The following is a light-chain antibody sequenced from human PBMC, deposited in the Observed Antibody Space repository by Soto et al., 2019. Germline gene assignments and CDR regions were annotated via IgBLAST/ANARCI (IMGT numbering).Light chain of an antibody. J-gene: IGKJ1*01. CDR2: GTS. CDR1: QSVNGN. V-gene: IGKV3-15*01. Sequence: EILMTQSPATLSVSPGERATLSCSASQSVNGNLAWYQQKPGQAPRLLIYGTSTRATGIPARFSGSGSGTEYTLTITSLQSEDFAVYYCQQYNIWPPWTFGQGTKVE. CDR3: QQYNIWPPWT.